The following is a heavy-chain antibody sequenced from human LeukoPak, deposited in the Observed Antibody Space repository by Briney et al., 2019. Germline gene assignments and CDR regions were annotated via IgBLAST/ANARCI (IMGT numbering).Heavy chain of an antibody. CDR1: GYTFTGYY. CDR3: ATGAGRSSWLSAFDI. Sequence: ASVKVSCKASGYTFTGYYMHWVRQAPGQGLEWMGWINPNSGGTNYAQKFQGRVTMTRDTSISTAYMELSRLRSDDTAVYYCATGAGRSSWLSAFDIWGQGTMVTVSS. D-gene: IGHD6-13*01. CDR2: INPNSGGT. J-gene: IGHJ3*02. V-gene: IGHV1-2*02.